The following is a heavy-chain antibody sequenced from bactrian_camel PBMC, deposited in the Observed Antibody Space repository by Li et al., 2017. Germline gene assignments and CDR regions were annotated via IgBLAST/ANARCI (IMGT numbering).Heavy chain of an antibody. J-gene: IGHJ4*01. CDR2: IRRNGEP. D-gene: IGHD4*01. CDR3: AANSVCLPATIATVDSVLEYGY. Sequence: HVQLVESGGGSVQPGGSLRLSCTHSGYISSQHCVGWYRQAPGKAREGIAGIRRNGEPYYADSVKGRFTISQGDAKNTVYLQMSSLKPEDTAMYYCAANSVCLPATIATVDSVLEYGYWGQGTQVTVS. CDR1: GYISSQHC. V-gene: IGHV3S53*01.